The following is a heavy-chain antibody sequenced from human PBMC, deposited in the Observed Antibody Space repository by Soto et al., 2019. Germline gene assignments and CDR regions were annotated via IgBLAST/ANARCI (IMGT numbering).Heavy chain of an antibody. CDR3: VRVVWGVPAPGTSGWFDP. CDR2: IYHSGNT. D-gene: IGHD6-13*01. V-gene: IGHV4-4*02. Sequence: QVQLQESGPGLVKPSGTLSLTCAVSGDSISGSNWWSWVRQSPGKGLEWIGDIYHSGNTNYNTSLKGRATISVDKSKNQFSLRLNSVTAADTAVYYCVRVVWGVPAPGTSGWFDPWGQGTLVTVSS. CDR1: GDSISGSNW. J-gene: IGHJ5*02.